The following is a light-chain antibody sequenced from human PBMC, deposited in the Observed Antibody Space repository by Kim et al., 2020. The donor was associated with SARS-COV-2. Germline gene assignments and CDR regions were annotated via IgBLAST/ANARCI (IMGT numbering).Light chain of an antibody. V-gene: IGLV3-19*01. Sequence: SSELTQDPAVSVALGQTARITCQGDSLRSQYASGYQQKPGQAPVLVIYGKNTRPSGIPDRFSGSSSGDTASLTITVTQAEDEADYYCKSRDTTGDRLSVFGGGTQLTVL. CDR1: SLRSQY. CDR2: GKN. CDR3: KSRDTTGDRLSV. J-gene: IGLJ2*01.